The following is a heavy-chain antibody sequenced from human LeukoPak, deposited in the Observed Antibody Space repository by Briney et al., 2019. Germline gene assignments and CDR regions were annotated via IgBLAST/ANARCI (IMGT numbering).Heavy chain of an antibody. CDR1: GYTFTGYY. CDR2: INPNSGGT. Sequence: ASVKVSCKASGYTFTGYYMHWVRQAPGQGLEWMGWINPNSGGTNYAQKFQGRVTMTRDTSISTAYMELSRLRSDDTAVYYCAREAGYSSSSPAGFDPWGQGTLVTVSS. CDR3: AREAGYSSSSPAGFDP. V-gene: IGHV1-2*02. J-gene: IGHJ5*02. D-gene: IGHD6-6*01.